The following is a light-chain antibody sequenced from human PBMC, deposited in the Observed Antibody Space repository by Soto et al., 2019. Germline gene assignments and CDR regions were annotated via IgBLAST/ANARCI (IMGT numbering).Light chain of an antibody. J-gene: IGKJ1*01. CDR1: QDISTY. Sequence: DIQMTQSPSSLSASVGDSVTITCRASQDISTYLNWYQQKPGKAPKLLIYAASSLQSGVPLRFSGGGSGTDFTLTISSLQPEDFATYYCQQYNSYSWTFGQGTKVDIK. CDR2: AAS. CDR3: QQYNSYSWT. V-gene: IGKV1-39*01.